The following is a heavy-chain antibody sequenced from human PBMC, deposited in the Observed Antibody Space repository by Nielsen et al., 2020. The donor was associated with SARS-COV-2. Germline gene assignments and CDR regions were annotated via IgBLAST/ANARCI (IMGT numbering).Heavy chain of an antibody. V-gene: IGHV4-61*01. Sequence: SETLSLTCTVSGGSVSSGSYYWSWIRQPPGKGLEWIGYIYYSGSTNYNPSLKSRVTISEDTSKNQFSLRLSSVTAADTAVYYCARVVGPIAVAGTGWSYFDYWGQGTLVTVSS. CDR3: ARVVGPIAVAGTGWSYFDY. CDR2: IYYSGST. CDR1: GGSVSSGSYY. J-gene: IGHJ4*02. D-gene: IGHD6-19*01.